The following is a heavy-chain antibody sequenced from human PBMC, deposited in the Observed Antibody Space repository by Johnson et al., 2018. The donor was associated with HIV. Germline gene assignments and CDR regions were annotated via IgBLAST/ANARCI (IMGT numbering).Heavy chain of an antibody. Sequence: VQLVESGGGLVKPGGSLRLSCAASGFTFSNAWMSWVRQAPGKGLEWVANIKQDGSEKYYVDSVKGRFTISRDNAKNSLYLQMNSLRAEDTAVYYCARVRFSGSTIFGWDDAFDIWGQGTMVTVSS. J-gene: IGHJ3*02. D-gene: IGHD3-3*01. CDR3: ARVRFSGSTIFGWDDAFDI. CDR2: IKQDGSEK. CDR1: GFTFSNAW. V-gene: IGHV3-7*01.